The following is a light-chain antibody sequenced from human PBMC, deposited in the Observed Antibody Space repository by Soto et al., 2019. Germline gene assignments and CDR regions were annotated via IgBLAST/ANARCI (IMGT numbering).Light chain of an antibody. CDR2: DVS. J-gene: IGLJ1*01. CDR3: NSYTSTSPPYV. Sequence: QSVLTQPASVSGSAGQSISISCTGTSSDIGRYNFVSWYQQRPGQAPKLLIFDVSHRPSGISDRFSGSKSGYTASLTISGLQADDEADYYCNSYTSTSPPYVFGTGTKVTVL. CDR1: SSDIGRYNF. V-gene: IGLV2-14*01.